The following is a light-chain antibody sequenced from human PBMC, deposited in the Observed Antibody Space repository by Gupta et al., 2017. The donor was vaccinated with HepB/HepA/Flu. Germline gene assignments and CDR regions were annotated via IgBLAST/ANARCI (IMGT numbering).Light chain of an antibody. V-gene: IGKV1-5*03. CDR1: QSISSW. CDR3: HLFNNYPII. J-gene: IGKJ3*01. CDR2: KAS. Sequence: DIQMTQSPSSLSASIGDRVTITCRASQSISSWLAWYQQKPGKAPKLLIYKASSLESGVPSRFSGSGSGTEFTLTISSLQPDDFATYYCHLFNNYPIIFGPGTKVDIK.